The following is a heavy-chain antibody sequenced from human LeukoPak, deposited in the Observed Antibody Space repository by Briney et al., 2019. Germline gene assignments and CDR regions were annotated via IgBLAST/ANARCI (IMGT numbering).Heavy chain of an antibody. D-gene: IGHD3-10*01. CDR3: AGAYGWRRDYFDY. J-gene: IGHJ4*02. CDR2: IIPIFGTA. CDR1: GGTFSSYA. V-gene: IGHV1-69*13. Sequence: SVKVSCKASGGTFSSYAISWVRQAPGQGLEWMGGIIPIFGTANYAQKFQGRVTITADESTSTAYMELSSLRSEDTAVYYCAGAYGWRRDYFDYWGQGTLVTVSS.